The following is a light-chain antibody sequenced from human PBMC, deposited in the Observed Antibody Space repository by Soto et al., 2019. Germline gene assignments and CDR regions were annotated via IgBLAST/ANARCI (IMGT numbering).Light chain of an antibody. V-gene: IGKV1-27*01. J-gene: IGKJ1*01. CDR3: QQYNKSPWI. CDR1: QDIDTS. CDR2: AAS. Sequence: DIQVTQPPPSLSSSVGDRSTSTCRASQDIDTSLAWYQQIPGKAPKLLIYAASTLQSGVPSRFRGSGSGTSFILTITSLQPEDVATYYCQQYNKSPWIFGQGTKVDIK.